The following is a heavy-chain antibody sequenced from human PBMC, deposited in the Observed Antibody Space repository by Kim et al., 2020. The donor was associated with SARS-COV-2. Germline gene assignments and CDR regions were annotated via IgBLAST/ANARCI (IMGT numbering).Heavy chain of an antibody. D-gene: IGHD3-22*01. V-gene: IGHV3-15*01. CDR1: GFTFSNAW. CDR2: IKSKTDGGTT. Sequence: GGSLRLSCAASGFTFSNAWMNWVRQAPGKGLEWVGRIKSKTDGGTTDYAAPVQGRFTISRDDSKNKLHLQMNSLKTEDRAVYYCTTGAYYYDTSGFFCPKEHYYCGMDVGRQETTVTVSS. J-gene: IGHJ6*02. CDR3: TTGAYYYDTSGFFCPKEHYYCGMDV.